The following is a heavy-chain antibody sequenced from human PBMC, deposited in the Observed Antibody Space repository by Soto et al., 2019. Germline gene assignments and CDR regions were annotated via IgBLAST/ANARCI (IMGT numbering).Heavy chain of an antibody. D-gene: IGHD2-8*01. CDR2: IRVAQNSP. CDR1: GYTFTSHT. V-gene: IGHV1-3*01. J-gene: IGHJ4*02. Sequence: QVQLVQSGAEVKEPGASVRVSCKTSGYTFTSHTLHWARQAPGQGLEWMGRIRVAQNSPRYAQRFQGRVTFSTDTSATTGYMELSDLTREDTAIYYCAREPEDGVPGDYWGQGSLVAVSS. CDR3: AREPEDGVPGDY.